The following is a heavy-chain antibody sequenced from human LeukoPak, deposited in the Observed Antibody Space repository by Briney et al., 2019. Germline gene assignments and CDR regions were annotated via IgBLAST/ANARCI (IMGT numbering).Heavy chain of an antibody. V-gene: IGHV4-59*08. D-gene: IGHD3-10*01. J-gene: IGHJ4*02. Sequence: PETLSLTCTVSGGSISSYYWSWIRQPPGKGLEWIGYIYYSGSTNYNPSLKSRVTISVDTSKNQFSLKLSSVTAADTAVYYCARRGGSGSLFGGYYFDYWGQGTLVTVSS. CDR3: ARRGGSGSLFGGYYFDY. CDR2: IYYSGST. CDR1: GGSISSYY.